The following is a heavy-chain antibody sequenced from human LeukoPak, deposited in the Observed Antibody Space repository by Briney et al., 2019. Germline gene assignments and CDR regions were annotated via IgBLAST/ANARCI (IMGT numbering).Heavy chain of an antibody. CDR2: IYYSGST. V-gene: IGHV4-59*08. J-gene: IGHJ3*02. CDR1: GGSISSYY. D-gene: IGHD2-21*02. Sequence: SETLSLTCTVSGGSISSYYWSWIRQPPGKGLEWIGYIYYSGSTNYNPSLKSRVTISVDTSKNQFSLKLSSVTAADTAVYYCARVVTAHDAFDIWGQGTMVTVSS. CDR3: ARVVTAHDAFDI.